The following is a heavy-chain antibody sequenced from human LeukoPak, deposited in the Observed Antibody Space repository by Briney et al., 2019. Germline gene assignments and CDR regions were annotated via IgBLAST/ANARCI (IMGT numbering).Heavy chain of an antibody. CDR1: GFTFSTYA. J-gene: IGHJ4*02. V-gene: IGHV3-23*01. CDR3: AKGLGRFDY. Sequence: GGSLRLSCAASGFTFSTYAMSWVRQAPGKGLEWVSSISGDGGGTYYADSVKGRFTISRDNSKNTLSLQMNSLRAEDTAIYYCAKGLGRFDYWGQGTLVTVSS. CDR2: ISGDGGGT.